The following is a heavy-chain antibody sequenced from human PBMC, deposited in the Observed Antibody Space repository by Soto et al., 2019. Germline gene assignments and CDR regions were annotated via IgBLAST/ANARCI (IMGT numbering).Heavy chain of an antibody. D-gene: IGHD3-22*01. J-gene: IGHJ4*02. Sequence: PGGSLRLSCAVSGVTISNTWRCSVRQAPGKGLEWVGRIKSKTDGGTTDYAAPVKGRFTISRDDSKNTLYLQMNSLKTEDTAVYYCTTGPYYYDSSGYSNWGQGT. CDR2: IKSKTDGGTT. V-gene: IGHV3-15*01. CDR1: GVTISNTW. CDR3: TTGPYYYDSSGYSN.